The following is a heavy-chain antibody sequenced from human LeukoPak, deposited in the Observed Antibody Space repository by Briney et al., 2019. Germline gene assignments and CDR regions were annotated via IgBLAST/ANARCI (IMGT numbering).Heavy chain of an antibody. D-gene: IGHD3-3*01. Sequence: GGSLRLSCAASGLTFSSYGMHWVRQAPGKGLEWVAFIRYDGSNKYYAGSVKGRFTISRDNSKNTLYLQMNSLRAEDTAVYYCATYYDSWSGYMYYFDYWGQGTLVTVSS. CDR3: ATYYDSWSGYMYYFDY. CDR1: GLTFSSYG. J-gene: IGHJ4*02. CDR2: IRYDGSNK. V-gene: IGHV3-30*02.